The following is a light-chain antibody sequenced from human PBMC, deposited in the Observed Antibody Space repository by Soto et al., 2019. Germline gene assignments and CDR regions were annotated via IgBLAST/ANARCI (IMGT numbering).Light chain of an antibody. V-gene: IGKV1-27*01. CDR1: QGMSNN. CDR3: QTYNSAPRT. CDR2: AAS. J-gene: IGKJ1*01. Sequence: DIQMTQSPSSLSASVGDRVTITCRASQGMSNNLAWYQQKPGKVPKLLIYAASTLQSGVPSWFSGSGSGTDFTLTISSLQPEDVATYYCQTYNSAPRTFGQGTKVEIK.